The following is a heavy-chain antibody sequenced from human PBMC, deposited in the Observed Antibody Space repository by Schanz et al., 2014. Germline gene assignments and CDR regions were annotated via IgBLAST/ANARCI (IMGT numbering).Heavy chain of an antibody. J-gene: IGHJ5*02. CDR3: ARRGPNCSNNACYHGWFDP. CDR2: INPLSGAT. V-gene: IGHV1-8*01. Sequence: QVLLVQSGAEVKQPGASVKVSCKATGDTFDNFGISWVRQAPGQGFEWMGWINPLSGATDYAPTFQGRVSMTRDTSISTAYMEVTRLVSSDTAVYYCARRGPNCSNNACYHGWFDPWGQGTLVTVSS. D-gene: IGHD4-4*01. CDR1: GDTFDNFG.